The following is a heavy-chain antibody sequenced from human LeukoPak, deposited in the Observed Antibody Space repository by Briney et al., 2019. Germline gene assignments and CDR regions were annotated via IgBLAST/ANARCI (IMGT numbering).Heavy chain of an antibody. CDR3: ARGGGYCSGTSCYDDY. D-gene: IGHD2-2*01. V-gene: IGHV4-34*01. CDR2: INHSGSN. J-gene: IGHJ4*02. CDR1: GGSFSGYY. Sequence: PSETMSLTCAVYGGSFSGYYWSWIRQPPGKGLEWIGEINHSGSNNYNPSLKSRLTISVDASKSQFSLKLSSVTAADTAVYYCARGGGYCSGTSCYDDYWGQGTLVTVSS.